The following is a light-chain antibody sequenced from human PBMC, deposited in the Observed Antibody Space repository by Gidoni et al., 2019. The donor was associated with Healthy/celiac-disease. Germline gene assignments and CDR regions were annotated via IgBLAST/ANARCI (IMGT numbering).Light chain of an antibody. Sequence: DIQMTQSPSSLSASVGDRVTITCRASQSMSSYLNWYQQKPGKAPKLLIYAASSLQSGVPSRFSGSGSGTDFTLTSSSLQPEDFATYYCQQRDSTPLTFGGGTKVEIK. CDR2: AAS. J-gene: IGKJ4*01. CDR3: QQRDSTPLT. V-gene: IGKV1-39*01. CDR1: QSMSSY.